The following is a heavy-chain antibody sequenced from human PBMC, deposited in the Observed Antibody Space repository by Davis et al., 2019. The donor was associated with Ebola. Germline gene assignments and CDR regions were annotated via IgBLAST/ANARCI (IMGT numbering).Heavy chain of an antibody. CDR3: AKENSHLYSSSWYEGPPRQLAYFDY. D-gene: IGHD6-13*01. J-gene: IGHJ4*02. V-gene: IGHV3-23*01. CDR2: ISGSGGST. Sequence: GESLKISCAASGFTFSSYAMSWVRQAPGKGLEWVSAISGSGGSTYYADSVKGRFTISRDNSKNTLYLQMNSLRAEDTAVYYCAKENSHLYSSSWYEGPPRQLAYFDYWGQGTLVTVSS. CDR1: GFTFSSYA.